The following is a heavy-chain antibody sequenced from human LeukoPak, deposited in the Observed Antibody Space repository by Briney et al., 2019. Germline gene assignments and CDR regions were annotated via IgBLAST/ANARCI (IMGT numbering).Heavy chain of an antibody. Sequence: NTSETLSLTCTVSGGSMNNYYWSWVRRPPGKGLEWIGYIYYRETPTYNPSLKSRLTISVDTSKDQFSLKLTSVTAADTAVYYCASGRFPEARADYWGPGTLVTVSS. D-gene: IGHD3-16*01. V-gene: IGHV4-59*01. CDR1: GGSMNNYY. CDR2: IYYRETP. J-gene: IGHJ4*02. CDR3: ASGRFPEARADY.